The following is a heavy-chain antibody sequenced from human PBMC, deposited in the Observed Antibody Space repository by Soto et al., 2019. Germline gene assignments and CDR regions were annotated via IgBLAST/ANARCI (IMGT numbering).Heavy chain of an antibody. V-gene: IGHV3-33*01. CDR2: IWYDGSNK. D-gene: IGHD6-6*01. CDR1: GFTFSGYG. Sequence: GGSLRLSCAASGFTFSGYGMHWVRQAPGKGLEWVAVIWYDGSNKYYADSVKGRFTISRDNSKNTLYLQMNSLRAEDTAVYYCARELGSSEYGMDVWGQGTTVTVSS. CDR3: ARELGSSEYGMDV. J-gene: IGHJ6*02.